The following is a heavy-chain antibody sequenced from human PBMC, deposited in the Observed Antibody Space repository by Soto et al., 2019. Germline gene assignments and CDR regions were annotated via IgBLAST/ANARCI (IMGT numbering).Heavy chain of an antibody. CDR3: ARDQGYFAVAGTGYFDD. D-gene: IGHD6-19*01. J-gene: IGHJ4*02. CDR2: INPSGGST. V-gene: IGHV1-46*01. CDR1: VYTLTSYY. Sequence: SVKVSCKSSVYTLTSYYMHWVRQAPGQGLEWMGIINPSGGSTSYAQKFQGRVTMTRDTSTSTVYMELSSLRSEDTTVYYCARDQGYFAVAGTGYFDDWGQGTLVTVSS.